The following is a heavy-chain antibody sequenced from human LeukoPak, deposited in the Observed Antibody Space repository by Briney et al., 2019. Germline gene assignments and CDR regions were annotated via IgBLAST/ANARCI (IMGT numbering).Heavy chain of an antibody. D-gene: IGHD5-24*01. Sequence: PSETLSLTCTVSGGSISSYYWSWIRQPPGKGLEWIGYIYYSGSTNYNPSLKSRVTISVDTSKNQFSLKLSSVTAADTAVYYCARDHRDGYNALDYWGQGTLVTVSS. V-gene: IGHV4-59*01. CDR2: IYYSGST. J-gene: IGHJ4*02. CDR3: ARDHRDGYNALDY. CDR1: GGSISSYY.